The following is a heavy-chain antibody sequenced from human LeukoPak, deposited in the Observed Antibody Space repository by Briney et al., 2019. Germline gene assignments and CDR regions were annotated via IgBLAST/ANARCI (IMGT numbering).Heavy chain of an antibody. J-gene: IGHJ4*02. Sequence: GGSLRLSCAGSGFTFSSYSMNWVRQAPGKGLEWVSSISSSSSYIYYADSVKGRFTISRDNAKNSLYLQMNSLRAEDTAVYYCARVSDDWLKDFDYWGQGTLVTVSS. CDR1: GFTFSSYS. D-gene: IGHD3-9*01. CDR2: ISSSSSYI. V-gene: IGHV3-21*01. CDR3: ARVSDDWLKDFDY.